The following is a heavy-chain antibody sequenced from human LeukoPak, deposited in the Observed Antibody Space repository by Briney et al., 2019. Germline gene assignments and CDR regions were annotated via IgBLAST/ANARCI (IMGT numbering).Heavy chain of an antibody. CDR1: GGSISSTSYY. CDR3: ARGLYSDSSWWFDP. Sequence: SETLSLTCTVSGGSISSTSYYWNWIRQPPGKGLEWIGYFYFSGSTNYNPSIKSRVTISLDTSKNRFSLKLSSVTAADTAVYYCARGLYSDSSWWFDPWGQGTLVTVSS. J-gene: IGHJ5*02. CDR2: FYFSGST. D-gene: IGHD6-6*01. V-gene: IGHV4-61*01.